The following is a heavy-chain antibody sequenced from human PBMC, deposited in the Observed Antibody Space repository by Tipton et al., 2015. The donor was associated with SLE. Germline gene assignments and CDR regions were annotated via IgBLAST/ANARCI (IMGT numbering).Heavy chain of an antibody. CDR2: INHSGST. Sequence: TLSLTCAVYGGSFSGYYWNWIRQPPGKGLEWIGEINHSGSTNYNPSLKSRVTISVDTSKNQFSLKLSSVTAADTAVYYCAKEQRLEYTFDAFDIWGHGTMVTVSA. J-gene: IGHJ3*02. D-gene: IGHD1/OR15-1a*01. V-gene: IGHV4-34*01. CDR3: AKEQRLEYTFDAFDI. CDR1: GGSFSGYY.